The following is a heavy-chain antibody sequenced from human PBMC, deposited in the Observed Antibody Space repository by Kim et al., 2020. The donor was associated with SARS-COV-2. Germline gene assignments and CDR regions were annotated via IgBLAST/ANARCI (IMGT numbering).Heavy chain of an antibody. J-gene: IGHJ4*02. D-gene: IGHD1-1*01. CDR1: GFTFDDYA. CDR2: ISWNSGNI. CDR3: AKGWYNDYYFDY. V-gene: IGHV3-9*01. Sequence: GGSLRLSCAASGFTFDDYAMHWVRQPPGKGLEWVSSISWNSGNIVYADSVKGRFTISRDNAKNSLYLQMNNLRPEDTALYYCAKGWYNDYYFDYWGQGTLVTVSS.